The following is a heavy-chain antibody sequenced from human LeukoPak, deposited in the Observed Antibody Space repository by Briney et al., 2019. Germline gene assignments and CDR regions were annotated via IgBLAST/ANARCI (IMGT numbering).Heavy chain of an antibody. CDR2: IYDSGST. CDR1: GFTFSSYW. D-gene: IGHD3-10*01. CDR3: ARHYGP. Sequence: GSLRLSCAASGFTFSSYWMSWVRQAPGKGLEWIGSIYDSGSTYYNPSLKSRVTMSVDTSKNQFSLKLNSVTAADTAVYYCARHYGPWGQGTLVTVSS. V-gene: IGHV4-39*01. J-gene: IGHJ5*02.